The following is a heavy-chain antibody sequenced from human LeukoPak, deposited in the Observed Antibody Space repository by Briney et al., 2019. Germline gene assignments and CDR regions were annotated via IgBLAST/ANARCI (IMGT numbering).Heavy chain of an antibody. CDR2: MNPNSGNT. CDR3: ARGPYSTGYYYDSSGYFY. Sequence: ASVKVSCKASGYTFTSYDINWVRQATGQGLEWMGWMNPNSGNTGYAQKFQGRVTITRNTSISTAYMELSSLRSEDTAVYYCARGPYSTGYYYDSSGYFYWGQGTLVTVSS. J-gene: IGHJ4*02. CDR1: GYTFTSYD. V-gene: IGHV1-8*03. D-gene: IGHD3-22*01.